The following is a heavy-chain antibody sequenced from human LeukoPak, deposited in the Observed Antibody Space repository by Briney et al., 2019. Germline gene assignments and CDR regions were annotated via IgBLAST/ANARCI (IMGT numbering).Heavy chain of an antibody. V-gene: IGHV4-59*12. CDR3: ARGGIAAAGPGTLY. D-gene: IGHD6-13*01. J-gene: IGHJ4*02. Sequence: SETLSLTCTVSGESISGFYWNWIRQPPGKGLEWIGYIYYSGSTNYNPSLKSRVTISINTSKNQFSLKLSSVTAADTAVYYCARGGIAAAGPGTLYWGQGTLVTVSS. CDR1: GESISGFY. CDR2: IYYSGST.